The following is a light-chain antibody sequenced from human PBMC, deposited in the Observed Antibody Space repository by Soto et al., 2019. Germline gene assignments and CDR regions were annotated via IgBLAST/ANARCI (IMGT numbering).Light chain of an antibody. CDR3: QQLNHYPLT. CDR2: AVS. J-gene: IGKJ5*01. CDR1: QSISRN. V-gene: IGKV1-9*01. Sequence: DIQGTPSPSSLSASVRDRVPITCRASQSISRNLNWYQQKPGKAPKVLIYAVSSLQNGVPSRFSGAGSGTEFTLTITSLQPEDSATYYCQQLNHYPLTFGQGTRLEI.